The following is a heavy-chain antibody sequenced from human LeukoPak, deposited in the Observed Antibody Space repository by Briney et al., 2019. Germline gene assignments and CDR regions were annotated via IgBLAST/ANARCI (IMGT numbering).Heavy chain of an antibody. CDR1: GFTFSSYW. CDR2: INSDGSST. CDR3: ARDVEMYSSTWSDAFDI. J-gene: IGHJ3*02. Sequence: PGGSLRLSCAASGFTFSSYWMHWVRQAPGKGLVWVSRINSDGSSTSYADSVKGRFTISRDNAKNSLYLQMNSLRVEDTAVYYCARDVEMYSSTWSDAFDIWGQGTMVTVSS. V-gene: IGHV3-74*01. D-gene: IGHD6-13*01.